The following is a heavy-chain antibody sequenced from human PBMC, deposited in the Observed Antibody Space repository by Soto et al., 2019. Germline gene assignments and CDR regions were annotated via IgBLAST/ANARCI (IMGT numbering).Heavy chain of an antibody. CDR1: GYTFTNYD. Sequence: QVQLVQSGAEVKKPGASVRVSCKASGYTFTNYDINWMRQAGGQGLEWLGWMNPSSGQTGYAQKFQGRVTMTRDTSTSTAYVDLSGLTYEDSAVYYCARNKWPTGDFDHWGHGTLVTVSS. CDR3: ARNKWPTGDFDH. CDR2: MNPSSGQT. J-gene: IGHJ4*01. V-gene: IGHV1-8*01. D-gene: IGHD5-12*01.